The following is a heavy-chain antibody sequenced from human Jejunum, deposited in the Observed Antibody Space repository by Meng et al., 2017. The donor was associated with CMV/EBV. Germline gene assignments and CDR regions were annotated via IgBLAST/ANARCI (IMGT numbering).Heavy chain of an antibody. J-gene: IGHJ4*02. CDR3: ARYYGSGALDY. D-gene: IGHD3-10*01. Sequence: SSKASAESFTTYAMHWVRQAPGQRLEWMGRINAGNGNTEYSQKFQGRVTITSDTSASTAYMELSSLTSEDTAVYYCARYYGSGALDYWGQGTLVTVSS. CDR1: AESFTTYA. CDR2: INAGNGNT. V-gene: IGHV1-3*01.